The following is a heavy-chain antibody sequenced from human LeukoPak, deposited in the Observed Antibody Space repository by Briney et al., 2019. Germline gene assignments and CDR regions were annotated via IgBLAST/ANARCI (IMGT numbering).Heavy chain of an antibody. CDR3: ARADSYGAWAFDI. CDR2: IYYSGST. J-gene: IGHJ3*02. Sequence: PSETLSLTCTVSGGSISSSSYYWGWIRQPPGKGLEWIGSIYYSGSTYYNPSLKSRVTISVDTSKNQFSLKLSSVTAADTAVYYCARADSYGAWAFDIWGQGTMVTVSS. V-gene: IGHV4-39*07. CDR1: GGSISSSSYY. D-gene: IGHD5-18*01.